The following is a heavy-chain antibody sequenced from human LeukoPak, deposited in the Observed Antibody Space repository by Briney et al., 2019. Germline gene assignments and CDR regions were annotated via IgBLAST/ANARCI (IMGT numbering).Heavy chain of an antibody. Sequence: GGSLRLSCAASGFTFSSYAMHWVRQAPGKGLEWVAVISYDGSNKYYADSVKGRFTISRDNSKNTLYLQMNSLRAEDTAVYYCARDRDSSWYLAPFDYWGQGTLVTVSS. V-gene: IGHV3-30*04. J-gene: IGHJ4*02. CDR2: ISYDGSNK. CDR1: GFTFSSYA. CDR3: ARDRDSSWYLAPFDY. D-gene: IGHD6-13*01.